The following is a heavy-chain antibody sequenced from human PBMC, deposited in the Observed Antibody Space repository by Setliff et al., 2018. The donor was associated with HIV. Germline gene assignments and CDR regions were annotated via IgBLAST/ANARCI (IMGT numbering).Heavy chain of an antibody. CDR2: IYISGST. V-gene: IGHV4-4*07. Sequence: PSETLSLTCTVSGGSISSYYWSWIRQPAGKGLEWIGHIYISGSTNYNPSFNSRVTMSVDTSKNQFSLKLTSLTAADTAVYYCAGFRGGSFVSWGQGTLVTVSS. J-gene: IGHJ1*01. D-gene: IGHD2-15*01. CDR3: AGFRGGSFVS. CDR1: GGSISSYY.